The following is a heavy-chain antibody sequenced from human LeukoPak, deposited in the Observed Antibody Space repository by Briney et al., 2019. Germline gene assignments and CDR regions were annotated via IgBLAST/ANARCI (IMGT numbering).Heavy chain of an antibody. Sequence: SETLSLTCTVSGGSISSSSYYWGWIRQPPGKGLEWIGSIYYSGSTYYNPSLKSRVTISVDTSMNQFSLKLSSVTAADTAVYYCAGEPHPPRYYDSSGTVYFDYWGQGTLVTVSS. D-gene: IGHD3-22*01. V-gene: IGHV4-39*07. CDR2: IYYSGST. CDR3: AGEPHPPRYYDSSGTVYFDY. CDR1: GGSISSSSYY. J-gene: IGHJ4*02.